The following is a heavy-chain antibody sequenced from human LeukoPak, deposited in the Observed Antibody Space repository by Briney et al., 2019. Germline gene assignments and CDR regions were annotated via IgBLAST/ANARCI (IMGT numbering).Heavy chain of an antibody. Sequence: ASVTVSCKASGYTFTNYGISWVRQAPGQGLEWMAWISPYNGNTNFPQKLQGRVTMTTDTSTSTAYMELRSLRSDDTAVYYCARSPLPYYYDSSGPFDYWGQGTLVTVSS. CDR1: GYTFTNYG. CDR3: ARSPLPYYYDSSGPFDY. V-gene: IGHV1-18*01. CDR2: ISPYNGNT. J-gene: IGHJ4*02. D-gene: IGHD3-22*01.